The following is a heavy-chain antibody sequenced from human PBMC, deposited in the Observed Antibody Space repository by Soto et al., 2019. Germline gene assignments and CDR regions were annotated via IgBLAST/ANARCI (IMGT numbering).Heavy chain of an antibody. J-gene: IGHJ4*02. CDR1: GYTFTSYA. CDR3: ARGRYSGSYTTYFVSLYFDY. CDR2: INAGNGNT. V-gene: IGHV1-3*01. Sequence: ASVKVSCKASGYTFTSYAMHWVRQAPGQRLEWMGWINAGNGNTKYPQKFQGRVTITRDTSASTAYMKLSSLRSEDTAVYYCARGRYSGSYTTYFVSLYFDYWGQGTLVTVSS. D-gene: IGHD1-26*01.